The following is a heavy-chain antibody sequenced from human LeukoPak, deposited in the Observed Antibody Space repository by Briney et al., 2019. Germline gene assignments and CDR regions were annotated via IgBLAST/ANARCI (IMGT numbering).Heavy chain of an antibody. CDR2: ISRNSYNI. CDR1: GFSFDDYA. J-gene: IGHJ4*02. CDR3: AKSRDDGTGYYYDY. Sequence: GGSLRLSCEASGFSFDDYAMHWVRQAPGKGLEWVAGISRNSYNIAYGDSVKGRFTISRDNAKKSLSLHMNSLGTEDTAFYYCAKSRDDGTGYYYDYWGQGVLVTVAS. D-gene: IGHD3-9*01. V-gene: IGHV3-9*01.